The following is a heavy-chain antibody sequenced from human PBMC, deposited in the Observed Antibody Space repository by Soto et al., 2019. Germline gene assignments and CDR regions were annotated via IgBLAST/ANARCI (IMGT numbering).Heavy chain of an antibody. D-gene: IGHD3-22*01. Sequence: SXKVSFKASGYIXTTYAINLVRQAPGQRLEWMGWINVGNGNTKYSQKFQDRVTITSDTSASTAHMELSSLISEDTAVYYCAYDSSGYLDYWGQGTLVTVS. CDR2: INVGNGNT. V-gene: IGHV1-3*01. CDR3: AYDSSGYLDY. J-gene: IGHJ4*02. CDR1: GYIXTTYA.